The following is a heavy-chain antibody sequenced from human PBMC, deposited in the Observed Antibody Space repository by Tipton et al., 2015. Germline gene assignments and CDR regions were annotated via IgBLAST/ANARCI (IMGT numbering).Heavy chain of an antibody. J-gene: IGHJ3*02. V-gene: IGHV4-39*01. CDR2: LYFSGTT. CDR3: ARGRNNAFDI. CDR1: GGSISSSSYY. Sequence: TLSLTCTVSGGSISSSSYYWAWIRQPPGKGLEWIGSLYFSGTTYYNPSLKSRVTISIDRFKNQFSLKLNSVTPEDTAVYYCARGRNNAFDIWGQGTLVTVSS.